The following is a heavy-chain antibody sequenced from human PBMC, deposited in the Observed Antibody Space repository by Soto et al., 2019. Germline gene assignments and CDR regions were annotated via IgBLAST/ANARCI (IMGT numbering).Heavy chain of an antibody. CDR2: ISSSGATM. Sequence: GGSLRLSCAGSGFTSNAFHMTWIRQTPGKGLEWVSHISSSGATMYYADSVEGRFTISRDNAKNSLYLQMNSLRVDDTALYYCARPRGFSSGYPRYLDLWGRGTLVTVSS. V-gene: IGHV3-11*01. CDR3: ARPRGFSSGYPRYLDL. D-gene: IGHD6-19*01. J-gene: IGHJ2*01. CDR1: GFTSNAFH.